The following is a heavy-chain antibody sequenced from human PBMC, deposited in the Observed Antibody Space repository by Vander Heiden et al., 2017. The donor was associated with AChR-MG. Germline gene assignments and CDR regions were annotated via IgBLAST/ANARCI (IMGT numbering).Heavy chain of an antibody. V-gene: IGHV4-4*07. CDR2: IYTSGST. Sequence: QVQLQESGPGLVKPSETLSLTCTVSGGSISSYYWSWIRQPAGKGLEWIGRIYTSGSTNYNPSLKSRVTMSVDTSKNQFSLKLSSVTAADTAVYYCARDWSPPWYSSSWYDRNWFDPWGQGTLVTVSS. J-gene: IGHJ5*02. D-gene: IGHD6-13*01. CDR3: ARDWSPPWYSSSWYDRNWFDP. CDR1: GGSISSYY.